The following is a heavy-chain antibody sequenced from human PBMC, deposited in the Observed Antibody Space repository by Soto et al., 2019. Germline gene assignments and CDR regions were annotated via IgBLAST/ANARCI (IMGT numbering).Heavy chain of an antibody. V-gene: IGHV4-34*01. CDR2: INRSGST. D-gene: IGHD2-2*01. CDR3: AREREYQLLFYMDV. CDR1: GGSISSYY. J-gene: IGHJ6*03. Sequence: SETLSLTCTVSGGSISSYYWSWIRQPPGKGLEWIGEINRSGSTNYNPSLKSRVTISVDTSKNQFSLKLSSVTAADTAVYYCAREREYQLLFYMDVWGKGTTVTVSS.